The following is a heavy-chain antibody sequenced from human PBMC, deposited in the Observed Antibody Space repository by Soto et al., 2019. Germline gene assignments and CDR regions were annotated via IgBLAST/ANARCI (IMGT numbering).Heavy chain of an antibody. D-gene: IGHD2-15*01. J-gene: IGHJ4*02. CDR3: ARDLDREVVDASVEY. V-gene: IGHV3-33*01. CDR1: GFTFSSYG. CDR2: IWYDGSNK. Sequence: PGGSLRLSCAASGFTFSSYGMHWVRQAPGKGLEWVAVIWYDGSNKYYADSVKGRFTISRDNSKNTLYLQMNSLRAEDTAVYYCARDLDREVVDASVEYWGQGTPVTVSS.